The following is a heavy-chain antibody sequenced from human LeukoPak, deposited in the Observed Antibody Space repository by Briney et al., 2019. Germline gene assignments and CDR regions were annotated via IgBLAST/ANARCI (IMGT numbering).Heavy chain of an antibody. CDR1: GFTFSRYA. CDR3: ASEPGYCSSTSCYPMDV. D-gene: IGHD2-2*01. CDR2: ITYDGSSK. Sequence: GGSLRLSCAASGFTFSRYAMVWVRQPPGKGLEWVAIITYDGSSKYYADSVKGRFTISRDNSKNTLYLQMNSLRAEDTAVYYCASEPGYCSSTSCYPMDVWGKGTTVTVSS. V-gene: IGHV3-30*04. J-gene: IGHJ6*03.